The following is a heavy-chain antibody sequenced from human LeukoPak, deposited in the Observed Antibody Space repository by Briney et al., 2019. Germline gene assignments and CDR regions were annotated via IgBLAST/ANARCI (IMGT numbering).Heavy chain of an antibody. J-gene: IGHJ4*02. CDR2: IRYDGSDK. V-gene: IGHV3-30*02. CDR3: AKDRGDYFDTSSQSFDS. D-gene: IGHD3-22*01. Sequence: PGGSLRLSCAPSGFILSSFDMHWVRQAPGRGLEWVASIRYDGSDKYYADSVKGRFTVSRDNSQDTLYLQMSSLTTEDTAVYYCAKDRGDYFDTSSQSFDSWGQGTLVTVSS. CDR1: GFILSSFD.